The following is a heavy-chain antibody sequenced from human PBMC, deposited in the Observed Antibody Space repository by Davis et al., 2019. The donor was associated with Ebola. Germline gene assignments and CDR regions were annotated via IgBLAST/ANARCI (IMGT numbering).Heavy chain of an antibody. CDR3: ARDLEERDGDSWSYYYYMDL. Sequence: ASVKVSCKASGYTFTGYYIHWVRQAPGQGLEWMGWINPKSGGTNYAQKFQGRVTMTRDTSVTTAYMELTRLGSDDTAVYYCARDLEERDGDSWSYYYYMDLWGKGTTVTVSS. V-gene: IGHV1-2*02. CDR1: GYTFTGYY. CDR2: INPKSGGT. D-gene: IGHD6-13*01. J-gene: IGHJ6*03.